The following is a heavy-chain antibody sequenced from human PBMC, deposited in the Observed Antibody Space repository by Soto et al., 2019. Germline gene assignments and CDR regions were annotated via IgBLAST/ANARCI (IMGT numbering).Heavy chain of an antibody. CDR2: INHSGST. CDR3: ARRQRYSSSWYGINFLDY. CDR1: GGSFSGYY. D-gene: IGHD6-13*01. J-gene: IGHJ4*02. V-gene: IGHV4-34*01. Sequence: SETLSLTCAVYGGSFSGYYWSWIRQPPGKGLEWIGEINHSGSTNYNPSLKSRVTISVDTSKNQFSLKLSSVTAADTAVYYCARRQRYSSSWYGINFLDYWGQGTLVTVSS.